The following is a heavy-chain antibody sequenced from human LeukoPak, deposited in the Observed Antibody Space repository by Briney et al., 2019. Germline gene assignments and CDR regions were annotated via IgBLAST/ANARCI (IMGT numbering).Heavy chain of an antibody. V-gene: IGHV1-46*01. Sequence: GASVKVSCKASGYTFTSYYMHWVRQAPGQGLEWMGIINPSGGSTSYAQKFQGRVTMTRDTSTSTVYMELSSLRSEDTAVYYCARSLIVVVPAPQKADPNHRQEYYMDVWGKGTTVTVSS. CDR3: ARSLIVVVPAPQKADPNHRQEYYMDV. CDR2: INPSGGST. J-gene: IGHJ6*03. D-gene: IGHD2-2*01. CDR1: GYTFTSYY.